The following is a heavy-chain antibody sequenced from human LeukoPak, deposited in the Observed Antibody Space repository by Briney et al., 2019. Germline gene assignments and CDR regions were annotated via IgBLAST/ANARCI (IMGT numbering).Heavy chain of an antibody. CDR3: ARGFMVRGVIPY. D-gene: IGHD3-10*01. V-gene: IGHV4-34*01. Sequence: PSETLSLTCAVYGVSFSGYYWSWIRQPPGKGLEWIGEINHSGSTNYNPSLKSRVTISVDTSKNQFSLKLSSVTAADTAVYYCARGFMVRGVIPYWGQGTLVTVSS. CDR2: INHSGST. CDR1: GVSFSGYY. J-gene: IGHJ4*02.